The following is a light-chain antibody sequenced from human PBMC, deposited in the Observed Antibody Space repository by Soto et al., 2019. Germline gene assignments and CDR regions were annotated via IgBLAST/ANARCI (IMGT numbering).Light chain of an antibody. J-gene: IGKJ4*01. CDR2: SAS. V-gene: IGKV1-12*01. CDR1: QGINKW. CDR3: QQANSFPLT. Sequence: DIQMTQSPSSVSASVGDRVTITCGASQGINKWLAWYQQKPGTAPKLLIYSASSLQSGVPSRFSGSGSGTDFTLTISSLQPEDFATYYCQQANSFPLTFGGGTKVDIK.